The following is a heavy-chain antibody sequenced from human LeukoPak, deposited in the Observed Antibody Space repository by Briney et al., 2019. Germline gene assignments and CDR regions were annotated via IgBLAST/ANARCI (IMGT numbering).Heavy chain of an antibody. V-gene: IGHV3-23*01. CDR3: AKDYYDRNWFDP. Sequence: PGGSLRLSCAASGFTFSSYGMSWVRQAPGKGLEWVSAISGSGGFTYYADSVKGRFTISRDNSKNTLYLQMNSLRAEDTAVYYCAKDYYDRNWFDPWGQGTLVTVSS. CDR1: GFTFSSYG. J-gene: IGHJ5*02. CDR2: ISGSGGFT. D-gene: IGHD3-22*01.